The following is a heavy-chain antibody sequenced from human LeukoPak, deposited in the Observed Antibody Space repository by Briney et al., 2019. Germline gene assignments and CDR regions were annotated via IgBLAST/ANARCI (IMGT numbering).Heavy chain of an antibody. J-gene: IGHJ5*02. CDR3: ASQSFARFDP. CDR1: GFAFSRSW. CDR2: IQPDGSEQ. Sequence: TGGSLRLSCVASGFAFSRSWMSWVRQAPGKGLEWVGNIQPDGSEQHPVDSVKGRFTISRDNSRNSLFLQMSSLRVEDTAVYYCASQSFARFDPWGQGTLVTVSS. V-gene: IGHV3-7*01. D-gene: IGHD3-16*01.